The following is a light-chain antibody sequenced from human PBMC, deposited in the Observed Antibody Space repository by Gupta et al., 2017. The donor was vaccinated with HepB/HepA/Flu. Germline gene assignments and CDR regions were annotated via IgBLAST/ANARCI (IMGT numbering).Light chain of an antibody. V-gene: IGKV2-28*01. J-gene: IGKJ2*01. CDR3: MQGLQTPYI. CDR2: LGS. CDR1: QSLLGGDGHNY. Sequence: DIVMTQSPLSLAVTPGELASISCRSTQSLLGGDGHNYLDWYLVKPGQSPQLLIYLGSHRASGVPDRFSGSGSGTDFTLKISRAEAEDIGVYYCMQGLQTPYIFGQGTKLEIK.